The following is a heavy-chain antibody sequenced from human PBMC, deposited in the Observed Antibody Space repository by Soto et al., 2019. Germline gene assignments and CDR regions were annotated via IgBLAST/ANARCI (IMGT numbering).Heavy chain of an antibody. V-gene: IGHV4-39*07. CDR3: ARGLAPTIFGTVPTPNWFDP. J-gene: IGHJ5*02. CDR1: GGSISSGDYY. Sequence: KPSETLSLTCTVSGGSISSGDYYWSWLRQPPGKGLEWLAEANDSGSRNYNPSLRGRLTISLDTSKNQFSLRLSSVTSADTAVYYCARGLAPTIFGTVPTPNWFDPWGQGTLVTVSS. D-gene: IGHD3-3*01. CDR2: ANDSGSR.